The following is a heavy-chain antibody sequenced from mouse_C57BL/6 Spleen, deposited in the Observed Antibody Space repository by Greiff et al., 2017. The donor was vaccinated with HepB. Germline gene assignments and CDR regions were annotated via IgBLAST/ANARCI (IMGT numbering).Heavy chain of an antibody. CDR1: GYTFTSYW. D-gene: IGHD3-3*01. CDR2: IYPSASET. J-gene: IGHJ2*01. CDR3: AREGTY. V-gene: IGHV1-61*01. Sequence: VQLQQPGAVLVRPGSSVQLSCTASGYTFTSYWMDWVKQRPGPGLEWIGNIYPSASETHYNQKFKSKATLPVDKASSTAYMQLSSLTAEDSAVYYCAREGTYWGQGTTLTVSS.